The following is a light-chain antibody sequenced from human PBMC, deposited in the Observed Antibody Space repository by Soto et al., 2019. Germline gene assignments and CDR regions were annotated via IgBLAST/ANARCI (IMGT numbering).Light chain of an antibody. CDR2: AAS. J-gene: IGKJ3*01. CDR1: QNISKY. V-gene: IGKV1-39*01. Sequence: DIQMTQSPSSLSASVGDRVTLTCRASQNISKYLNWYQRKPGKAPKLLIYAASTLQSGVPSRFSGSESGTEFTLTISSLQPEDFGDYICQQSYKTPYTFGPGTKGEIK. CDR3: QQSYKTPYT.